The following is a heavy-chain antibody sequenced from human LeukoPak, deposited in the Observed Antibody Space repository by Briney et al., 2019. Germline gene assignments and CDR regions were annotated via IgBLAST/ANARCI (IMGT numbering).Heavy chain of an antibody. CDR2: IFSGNT. CDR3: ARVHRVAGLDY. D-gene: IGHD6-19*01. Sequence: SETLSLTCTVSGDSISGGDCYWRWHRQPPGTGLEWIGYIFSGNTYYNPSLQSRLSLSVDTSKNQFSLRLSSVTAADTALYFCARVHRVAGLDYWGQGTLVTVSS. J-gene: IGHJ4*02. V-gene: IGHV4-30-4*01. CDR1: GDSISGGDCY.